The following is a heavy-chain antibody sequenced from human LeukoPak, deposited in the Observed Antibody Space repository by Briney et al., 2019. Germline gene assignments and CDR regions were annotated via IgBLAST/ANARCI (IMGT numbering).Heavy chain of an antibody. CDR3: AREQLVRYYYYGMDV. D-gene: IGHD6-6*01. V-gene: IGHV4-31*03. CDR2: IYYSGST. Sequence: SQTLSLTCTVSGGSISGGGYYWSWIRQHPGKGLEWIGYIYYSGSTYYNPSLKSRVTISVDTSKNQFSLKLSSVTAADTAVYYCAREQLVRYYYYGMDVWGQGTTVTVSS. J-gene: IGHJ6*02. CDR1: GGSISGGGYY.